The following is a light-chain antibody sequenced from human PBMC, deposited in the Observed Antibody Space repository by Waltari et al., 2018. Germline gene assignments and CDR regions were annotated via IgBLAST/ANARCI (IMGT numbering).Light chain of an antibody. Sequence: LTHAPSTLFLPPGGSAHPSCRTSQSVTMALAWYQQKPGQAPRLLIYGASNRATGIPDRFSGSGSGTDFSLTISSLEPEDFAVYYCQHYLRLPVTFGQGTKVEVK. J-gene: IGKJ1*01. CDR2: GAS. CDR3: QHYLRLPVT. V-gene: IGKV3-20*01. CDR1: QSVTMA.